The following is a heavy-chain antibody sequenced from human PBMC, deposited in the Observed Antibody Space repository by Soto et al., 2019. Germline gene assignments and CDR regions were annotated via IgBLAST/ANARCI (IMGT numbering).Heavy chain of an antibody. V-gene: IGHV1-8*01. CDR1: GYTFTRYD. J-gene: IGHJ6*03. CDR3: ARGRATAHYYYYYYMDV. CDR2: MNPNSGNT. D-gene: IGHD1-26*01. Sequence: GASVKVSCKASGYTFTRYDINWVRQATGQGLEWMGWMNPNSGNTGYAQKFQGRVTMTRNTSISTAYMELSSLRSEDTAVYYCARGRATAHYYYYYYMDVWGKGTTVTVSS.